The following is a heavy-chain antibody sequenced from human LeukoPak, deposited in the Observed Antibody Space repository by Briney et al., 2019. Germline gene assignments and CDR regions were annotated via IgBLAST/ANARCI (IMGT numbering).Heavy chain of an antibody. CDR3: ARGFGGVIVTPIDY. Sequence: GGSLRLSCATSGFTFSYHWMHWVRQTPGKGLVWVSRIKGDGSSTSHADSVKGRFTISRDNAKNTLDLQMNNLRVEDTAVYYCARGFGGVIVTPIDYWGQGTLVTVSS. V-gene: IGHV3-74*01. J-gene: IGHJ4*02. CDR1: GFTFSYHW. D-gene: IGHD3-16*02. CDR2: IKGDGSST.